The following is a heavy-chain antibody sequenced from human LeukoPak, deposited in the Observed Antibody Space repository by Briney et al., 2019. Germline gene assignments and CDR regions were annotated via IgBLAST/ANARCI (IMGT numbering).Heavy chain of an antibody. D-gene: IGHD6-19*01. J-gene: IGHJ4*02. V-gene: IGHV1-2*02. CDR2: INPNSGGT. CDR1: GYTFTGYY. CDR3: ARGIAVAAFFDY. Sequence: ASVKVSCKASGYTFTGYYMHWVRQAPGQGLEWMGWINPNSGGTNYAQKFEGRVTMTRDTSISTAYMELSRLRSDDTAVYYCARGIAVAAFFDYWGQGTLVTVSS.